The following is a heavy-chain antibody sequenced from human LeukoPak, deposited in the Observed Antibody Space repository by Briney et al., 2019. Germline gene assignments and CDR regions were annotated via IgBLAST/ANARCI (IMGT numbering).Heavy chain of an antibody. Sequence: SETLSLTCTVSGGSISSSSSYWGWIRQPPGKGLEWIGYIYYSGSTYYNPSLKSRVTISVDTSKNQFSLKLSSVTAADTAVYYCAASSGVSSWYLDYWGQGTLVTVSS. CDR3: AASSGVSSWYLDY. CDR2: IYYSGST. CDR1: GGSISSSSSY. D-gene: IGHD6-13*01. J-gene: IGHJ4*02. V-gene: IGHV4-30-4*08.